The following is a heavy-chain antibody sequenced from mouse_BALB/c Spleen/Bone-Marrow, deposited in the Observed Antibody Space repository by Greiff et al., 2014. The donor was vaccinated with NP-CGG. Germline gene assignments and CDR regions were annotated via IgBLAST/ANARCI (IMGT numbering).Heavy chain of an antibody. V-gene: IGHV1-63*02. CDR1: GYTFTNYW. CDR3: AREGAY. Sequence: QVHVKQSGAELVRPGTSVKMSCKAAGYTFTNYWIGWVAQRPGHGLEWIGDINGGGGYINYNEKFKGKATLTADTSSSTAYMQLSSLTSEDSAIYYCAREGAYWGQGTLVTVSA. J-gene: IGHJ3*01. CDR2: INGGGGYI.